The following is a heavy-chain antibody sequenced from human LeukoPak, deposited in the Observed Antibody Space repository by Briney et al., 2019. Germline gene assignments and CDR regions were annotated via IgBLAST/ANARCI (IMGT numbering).Heavy chain of an antibody. CDR1: GGSFSGYY. D-gene: IGHD6-19*01. V-gene: IGHV4-34*01. Sequence: PETLSLTCAVYGGSFSGYYWSWIRQPPGKGLEWIGEINHSGSTNYNPSLKSRVTISVDTSKNQFSLKLSSVTAADTAVYYCASRFGRWLVRGGYYFDYWGQGTLVTVSS. CDR3: ASRFGRWLVRGGYYFDY. J-gene: IGHJ4*02. CDR2: INHSGST.